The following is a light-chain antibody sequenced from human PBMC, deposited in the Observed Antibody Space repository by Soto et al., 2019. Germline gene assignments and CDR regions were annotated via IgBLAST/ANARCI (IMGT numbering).Light chain of an antibody. J-gene: IGKJ1*01. Sequence: EIVLTQSPGTLSLSPGERATLSCRASQSVSSTYLAWYQQKSGQAPRLLIYGASTRATGIPDRFSGSGSGTDFTLNISRLEPEDFAVYYCQQSGTSPRTFGQGTKVDIK. CDR1: QSVSSTY. V-gene: IGKV3-20*01. CDR3: QQSGTSPRT. CDR2: GAS.